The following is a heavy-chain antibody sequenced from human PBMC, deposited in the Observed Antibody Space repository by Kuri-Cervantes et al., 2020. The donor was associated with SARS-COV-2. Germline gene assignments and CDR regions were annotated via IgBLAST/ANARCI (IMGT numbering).Heavy chain of an antibody. V-gene: IGHV1-2*02. D-gene: IGHD6-6*01. CDR2: INPNSGGT. J-gene: IGHJ5*02. Sequence: ASVKVSCKASGYTFTGYYMHWVRQAPGQGLEWMGWINPNSGGTNYAQKFQGRVTMTRDTSISTAYMELSRLRSDDTAVYYCARGGRRYSSSQNKHNWFDPWGHGTLVTVSS. CDR3: ARGGRRYSSSQNKHNWFDP. CDR1: GYTFTGYY.